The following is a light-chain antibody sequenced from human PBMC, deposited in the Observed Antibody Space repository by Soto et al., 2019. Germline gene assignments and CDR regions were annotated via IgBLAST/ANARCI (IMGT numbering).Light chain of an antibody. J-gene: IGKJ1*01. CDR3: QQYGYSRT. V-gene: IGKV3-20*01. CDR1: QTLSSRH. CDR2: GSS. Sequence: TQSPASLSWSPGEIAALSVRASQTLSSRHLAWYQQKPGQAPRLLIYGSSSRATDIPDRFSGSGSGTDFTLTISTLETEDFAIYYCQQYGYSRTFGQGTKVDI.